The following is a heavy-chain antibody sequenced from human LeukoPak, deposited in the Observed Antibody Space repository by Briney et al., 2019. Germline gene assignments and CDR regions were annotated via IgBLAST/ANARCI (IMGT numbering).Heavy chain of an antibody. CDR2: INHSGST. CDR3: ATRSYYDFWSGYAWFDY. D-gene: IGHD3-3*01. V-gene: IGHV4-34*01. Sequence: PSETLSLTCAVYGGSSSGYYWSWIRQPPGKGLEWIGEINHSGSTNYNPSLKSRVTISVDTSKNQFSLKLSSVTAADTAVYYCATRSYYDFWSGYAWFDYWGQGTLVTVSS. CDR1: GGSSSGYY. J-gene: IGHJ4*02.